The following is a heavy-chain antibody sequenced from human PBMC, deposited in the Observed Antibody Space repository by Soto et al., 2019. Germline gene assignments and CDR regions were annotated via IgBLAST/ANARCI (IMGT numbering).Heavy chain of an antibody. CDR3: AKVSPMGYFFDF. Sequence: GGSLRLSCAASGFAFNTYSMHWVRQAPGRGLEWVAVISYDGSNKFYADSVKGRFTISRDNSKNTLYLEMNSLRGEDTAVYYCAKVSPMGYFFDFWGQGTLVTVSS. CDR2: ISYDGSNK. V-gene: IGHV3-30-3*01. J-gene: IGHJ4*02. CDR1: GFAFNTYS.